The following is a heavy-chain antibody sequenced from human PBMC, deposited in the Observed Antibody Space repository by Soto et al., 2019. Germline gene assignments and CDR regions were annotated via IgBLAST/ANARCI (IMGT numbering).Heavy chain of an antibody. Sequence: EVQLVESGGGLVKPGGSLRLYCAASGFTFSSYSMNWVRQAPGKGLEWVSSISSSSSYIYYADSVKGRFTISRDNAKNSLYLQMNSLRAEDTAVYYCARVYSGYGVFDYSGQGTLVTVSS. D-gene: IGHD5-12*01. V-gene: IGHV3-21*01. J-gene: IGHJ4*02. CDR1: GFTFSSYS. CDR2: ISSSSSYI. CDR3: ARVYSGYGVFDY.